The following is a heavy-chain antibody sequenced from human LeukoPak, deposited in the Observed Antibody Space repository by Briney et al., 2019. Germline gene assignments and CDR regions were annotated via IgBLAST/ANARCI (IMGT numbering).Heavy chain of an antibody. V-gene: IGHV5-51*01. Sequence: GESLKISCKGSGYSFTNYWTAWVRQVPGKGLEWMGIIYPGDSDTRYSPSFQGQVTISADKSISTAYLQWNSLKASDTAMYYCARRHKRGAYSYGVDYWGQGTLVTVSS. CDR2: IYPGDSDT. J-gene: IGHJ4*02. CDR1: GYSFTNYW. D-gene: IGHD5-18*01. CDR3: ARRHKRGAYSYGVDY.